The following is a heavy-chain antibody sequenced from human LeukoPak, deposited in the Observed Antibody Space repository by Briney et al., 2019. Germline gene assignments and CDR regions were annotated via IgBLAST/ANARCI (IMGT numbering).Heavy chain of an antibody. J-gene: IGHJ6*03. Sequence: GASVKVSCKASGYTFTGYYMHWVRQAPGQGLEWMGWINPNSGGTNYAQKFQGRVTVTRDTSISTAYMELSRLRSDDTAVYYCARDFIAAGYMDVWGKGTTVTISS. CDR3: ARDFIAAGYMDV. V-gene: IGHV1-2*02. CDR2: INPNSGGT. D-gene: IGHD6-6*01. CDR1: GYTFTGYY.